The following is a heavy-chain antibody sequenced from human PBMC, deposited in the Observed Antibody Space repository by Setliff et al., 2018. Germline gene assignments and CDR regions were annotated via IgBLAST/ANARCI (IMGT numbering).Heavy chain of an antibody. J-gene: IGHJ4*02. CDR3: ARDKRQYNFWSGYYGSWGNYFDY. V-gene: IGHV4-39*07. D-gene: IGHD3-3*01. Sequence: PTETLSLTCTVSGGSISSSSYYWGWIRQPPGKGLEWIGSIYYSGSTYYNPSLKSRVTISVDTSKNQFSLKLSSVTAAGTAVYYCARDKRQYNFWSGYYGSWGNYFDYWGQGTLVTVS. CDR1: GGSISSSSYY. CDR2: IYYSGST.